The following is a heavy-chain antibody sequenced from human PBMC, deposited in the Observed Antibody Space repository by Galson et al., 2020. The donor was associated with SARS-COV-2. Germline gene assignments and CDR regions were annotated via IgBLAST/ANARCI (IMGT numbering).Heavy chain of an antibody. D-gene: IGHD2-21*02. CDR3: VRGLSGDWPYYYFYGMDV. Sequence: VKVFYRASGYRFTGYYIYWVRQAPGQGLEYMGWINPSTGSASYGQRFQDRVTMTSDMSITTAFLKLSGLRFDDTAVYYCVRGLSGDWPYYYFYGMDVWGQGTTVTVSS. CDR2: INPSTGSA. V-gene: IGHV1-2*02. J-gene: IGHJ6*02. CDR1: GYRFTGYY.